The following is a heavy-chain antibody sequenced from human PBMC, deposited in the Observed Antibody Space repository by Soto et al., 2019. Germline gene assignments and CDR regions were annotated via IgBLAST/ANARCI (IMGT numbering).Heavy chain of an antibody. Sequence: SVNFSWNASGYTFTSYCMHWVRQAPVQGLDWMGIINPSGGSTSYAQKFQGRVTMTRDTSTSTVYMELSSLRSEDTAVYYCARDQELRIAAAYFDYYYYGMDVWGQGTTVTVSS. CDR1: GYTFTSYC. V-gene: IGHV1-46*01. J-gene: IGHJ6*02. D-gene: IGHD6-13*01. CDR2: INPSGGST. CDR3: ARDQELRIAAAYFDYYYYGMDV.